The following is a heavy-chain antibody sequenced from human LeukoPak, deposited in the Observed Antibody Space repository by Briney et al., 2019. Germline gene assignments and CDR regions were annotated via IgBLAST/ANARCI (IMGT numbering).Heavy chain of an antibody. CDR1: GYSISSGYY. V-gene: IGHV4-38-2*02. CDR2: IYHSGST. D-gene: IGHD3-22*01. CDR3: ARVLSYYYDSSGYLFDY. Sequence: SETLSLTCTVSGYSISSGYYWGWIRQPPGKGLEWIGSIYHSGSTYYNPSLKSRVTISVDTSKNQFSLKLSSVTAADTAVYYCARVLSYYYDSSGYLFDYWGQGTLVTVSS. J-gene: IGHJ4*02.